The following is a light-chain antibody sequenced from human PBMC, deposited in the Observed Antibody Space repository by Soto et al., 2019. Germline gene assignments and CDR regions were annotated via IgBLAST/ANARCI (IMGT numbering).Light chain of an antibody. CDR3: QQYNSYPS. V-gene: IGKV1-5*03. CDR2: KAS. CDR1: QSISSW. Sequence: DIQMTQSPSTLSASVGDRVTITCRASQSISSWLAWYQQKPGKAPKLLIYKASSLESGVPSRFSGSGSGTEFTHTISSLQPDDFANYYCQQYNSYPSFGGGTKVEIK. J-gene: IGKJ4*01.